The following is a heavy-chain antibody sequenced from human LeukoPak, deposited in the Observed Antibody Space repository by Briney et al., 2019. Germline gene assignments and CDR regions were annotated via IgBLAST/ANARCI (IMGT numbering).Heavy chain of an antibody. Sequence: SVKVSCKASGGTFSSYAISWVRQAPGQGLEWMGRIIPIFGTANYAQKFQGRVTITTDESTSTAYMELSSLRSEDTAVYYCASLHGCSGGSCYSYFDYWGQGTLVTVSS. J-gene: IGHJ4*02. CDR1: GGTFSSYA. V-gene: IGHV1-69*05. CDR3: ASLHGCSGGSCYSYFDY. CDR2: IIPIFGTA. D-gene: IGHD2-15*01.